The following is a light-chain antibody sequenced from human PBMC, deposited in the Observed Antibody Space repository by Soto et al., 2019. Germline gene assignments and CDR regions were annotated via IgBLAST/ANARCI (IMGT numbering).Light chain of an antibody. CDR1: QNIARS. J-gene: IGKJ1*01. CDR3: QQYEYCWT. V-gene: IGKV1-5*03. CDR2: QAS. Sequence: DIQMTQSPSTLSASVGDRVTITCRASQNIARSLAWYQQKPGKAPKVLIYQASSLDSGVPSRFSGRGFGTEFTLTINTLQPDDSATYYFQQYEYCWTFGQGTKVDIK.